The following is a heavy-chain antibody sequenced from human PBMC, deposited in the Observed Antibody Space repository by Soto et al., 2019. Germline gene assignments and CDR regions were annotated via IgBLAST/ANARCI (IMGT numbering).Heavy chain of an antibody. CDR3: AREPSYKWPQANYFDY. CDR1: GGTFSSYA. J-gene: IGHJ4*02. D-gene: IGHD1-1*01. V-gene: IGHV1-69*13. CDR2: IIPIFGTA. Sequence: SVKVSCKASGGTFSSYAISWVRQAPGQGLEWMGGIIPIFGTANYAQKFQGRVTITADESTSTAYMELSSLRSEDTAVYYCAREPSYKWPQANYFDYWGQGTLVTVSS.